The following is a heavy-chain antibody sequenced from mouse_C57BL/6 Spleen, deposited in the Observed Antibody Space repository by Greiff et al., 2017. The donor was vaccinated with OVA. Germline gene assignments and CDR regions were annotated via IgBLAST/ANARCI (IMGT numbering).Heavy chain of an antibody. V-gene: IGHV1-64*01. CDR2: IHPNSGST. Sequence: VQLQQPGAELVKPGASVKLSCKASGYTFTSYWMHWVKQRPGQGLEWIGMIHPNSGSTNYNEKFKSKATLTVDKSSSTAYMQLSSLTSEDSAVYYGVGAYDYDRYFDVWGTGTTVTVSS. CDR1: GYTFTSYW. CDR3: VGAYDYDRYFDV. D-gene: IGHD2-4*01. J-gene: IGHJ1*03.